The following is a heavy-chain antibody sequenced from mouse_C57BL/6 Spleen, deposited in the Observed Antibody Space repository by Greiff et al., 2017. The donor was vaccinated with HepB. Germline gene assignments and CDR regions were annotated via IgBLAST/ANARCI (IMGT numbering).Heavy chain of an antibody. V-gene: IGHV1-62-3*01. CDR1: GYTFTSYW. J-gene: IGHJ2*01. Sequence: QVQLKQPGAELVKPGASVKLSCKASGYTFTSYWMHWVKQRPGRGLEWIGRIDPNSGGTKYNEKFKDKATLTADKSSSTVYMELSRLTSEDSAVYFCAKHEGDGYYDFDYWGQGTTLTVSS. CDR2: IDPNSGGT. CDR3: AKHEGDGYYDFDY. D-gene: IGHD2-3*01.